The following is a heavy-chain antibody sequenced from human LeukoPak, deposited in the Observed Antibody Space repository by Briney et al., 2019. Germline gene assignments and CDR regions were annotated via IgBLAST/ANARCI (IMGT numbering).Heavy chain of an antibody. Sequence: SETLSLTCTVSGGSISIYYGSWIRQPPGKGLEWIGYIYYSGSTNYNPSLKSRVTISVDTSKNQFSLKLSSVTAADTAVYYCARYDWNRTYGMDVWGQGTTVTVSS. CDR1: GGSISIYY. CDR3: ARYDWNRTYGMDV. J-gene: IGHJ6*02. V-gene: IGHV4-59*01. CDR2: IYYSGST. D-gene: IGHD1-20*01.